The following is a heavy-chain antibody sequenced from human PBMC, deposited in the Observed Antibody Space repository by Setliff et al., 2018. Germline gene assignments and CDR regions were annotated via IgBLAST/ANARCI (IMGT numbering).Heavy chain of an antibody. V-gene: IGHV1-69*10. Sequence: SVKVSCKASGGTFSSYAISWVRQALGQGVEWMGGIIPILGIANYAQKFQGSVTITADESTTTAYMELSSLRSEDTAVYYCARGIRYYDILTGYQVPTSGFDYWGQGTLVTVSS. CDR3: ARGIRYYDILTGYQVPTSGFDY. J-gene: IGHJ4*02. D-gene: IGHD3-9*01. CDR2: IIPILGIA. CDR1: GGTFSSYA.